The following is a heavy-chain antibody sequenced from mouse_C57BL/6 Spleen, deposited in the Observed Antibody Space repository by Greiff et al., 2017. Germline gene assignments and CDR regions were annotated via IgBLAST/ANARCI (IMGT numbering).Heavy chain of an antibody. Sequence: QVQLQQPGAELVMPGASVKLSCKASGYTFTSYWMHWVKQRPGQGLEWIGEIDPSDSYTNYNQKFKGKSTLTVDKSSSTAYMQLSSLTSEDSAVYYCARGKDYFDHWGQGTTLTVSS. CDR1: GYTFTSYW. CDR2: IDPSDSYT. J-gene: IGHJ2*01. V-gene: IGHV1-69*01. CDR3: ARGKDYFDH.